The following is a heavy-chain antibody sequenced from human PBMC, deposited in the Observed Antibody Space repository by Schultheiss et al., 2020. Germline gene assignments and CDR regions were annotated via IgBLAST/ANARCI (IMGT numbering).Heavy chain of an antibody. CDR3: ARVEAYSSGGDY. CDR1: GFTFSSYS. V-gene: IGHV3-30*03. Sequence: GGSLRLSCAASGFTFSSYSMNWVRQAPGKGLEWVAVISYDGSNKYYADSVKGRFTISRDNSKNTLYLQMNSLRAEDTAVYYCARVEAYSSGGDYWGQGTLVTVSS. D-gene: IGHD6-19*01. J-gene: IGHJ4*02. CDR2: ISYDGSNK.